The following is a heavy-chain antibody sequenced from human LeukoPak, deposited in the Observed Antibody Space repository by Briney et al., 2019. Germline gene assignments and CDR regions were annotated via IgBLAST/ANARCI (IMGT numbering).Heavy chain of an antibody. CDR2: TYYRSKWYN. D-gene: IGHD6-13*01. Sequence: SQTLSLTCAISGDSVSNNSAARNWIRQSPSRGLEWLGRTYYRSKWYNDYAVSAKSRITINPDTSKNQFSLQLNSVTPEDTAVYYCARDREPVSSSWYLFWGAWFDPWGQGTLVTASS. V-gene: IGHV6-1*01. CDR1: GDSVSNNSAA. CDR3: ARDREPVSSSWYLFWGAWFDP. J-gene: IGHJ5*02.